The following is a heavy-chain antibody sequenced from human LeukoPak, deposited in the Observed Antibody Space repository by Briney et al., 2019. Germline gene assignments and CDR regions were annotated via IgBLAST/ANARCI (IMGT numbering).Heavy chain of an antibody. J-gene: IGHJ4*02. CDR2: ISSSSSYI. D-gene: IGHD3-10*01. Sequence: GGSLRLSCAASGFTFSSYNMNWVRQAPGKGLEWVSSISSSSSYIYYADSVKGRFTISRDNSKNTLCLQMNSLRAEDTAVYYCAKGRGSPQYWGQGTLVTVSS. V-gene: IGHV3-21*04. CDR3: AKGRGSPQY. CDR1: GFTFSSYN.